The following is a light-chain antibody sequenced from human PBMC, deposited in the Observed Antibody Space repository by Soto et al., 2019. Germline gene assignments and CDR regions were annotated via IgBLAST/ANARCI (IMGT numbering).Light chain of an antibody. V-gene: IGKV3-15*01. CDR2: GAS. CDR1: QNVMYN. Sequence: EIVLTQSPATLSVSPGGRATLSCRASQNVMYNLAWYQQKPGQAPRLLVYGASTRATDAPPRFRGSGSGTEFSLTISRLQSEDYATYFCQQYSSWPRTCGQGSRVELK. CDR3: QQYSSWPRT. J-gene: IGKJ1*01.